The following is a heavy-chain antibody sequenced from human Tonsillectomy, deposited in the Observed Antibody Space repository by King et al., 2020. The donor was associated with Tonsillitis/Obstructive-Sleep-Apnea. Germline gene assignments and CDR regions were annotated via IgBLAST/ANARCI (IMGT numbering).Heavy chain of an antibody. CDR2: IYYSGST. CDR1: GGSVSSGSYY. J-gene: IGHJ4*02. V-gene: IGHV4-61*01. CDR3: ARDLGGFDY. D-gene: IGHD3-16*01. Sequence: VQLQESGPGLVKPSETLSLTCTVSGGSVSSGSYYWSWIRQPPGKGLEWIGYIYYSGSTNYNPSLKSRVTISVDTSKNQFSLKLSSVTAADTAVYYCARDLGGFDYWGQGTLVTVSS.